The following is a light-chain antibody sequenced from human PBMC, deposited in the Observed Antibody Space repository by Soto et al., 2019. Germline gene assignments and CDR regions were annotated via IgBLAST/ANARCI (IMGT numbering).Light chain of an antibody. CDR1: SSNMGTNT. CDR3: VAWDDSLNGHV. V-gene: IGLV1-44*01. Sequence: QSALTQPPSASGTPGQRFAISCSGGSSNMGTNTVSWYQQVPGTAPKVLIYVNDQRPSGVPGRFSGSNSGTSASLAISGLQPEDEADYYCVAWDDSLNGHVFGTGTKVTVL. J-gene: IGLJ1*01. CDR2: VND.